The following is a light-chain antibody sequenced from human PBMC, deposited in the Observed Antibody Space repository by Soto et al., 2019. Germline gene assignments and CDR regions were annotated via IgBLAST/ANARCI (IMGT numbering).Light chain of an antibody. Sequence: QSALTQPASVSGSPGQSITFSCTGSSSDVGSFNLVSWYQQYPGKAPKLILYEVNKRPSGVSNRFSGSKSGNTASLTISGLQAEDEADYYCCSYAGSRWVIGGGTKLTVL. CDR3: CSYAGSRWV. J-gene: IGLJ3*02. CDR2: EVN. V-gene: IGLV2-23*02. CDR1: SSDVGSFNL.